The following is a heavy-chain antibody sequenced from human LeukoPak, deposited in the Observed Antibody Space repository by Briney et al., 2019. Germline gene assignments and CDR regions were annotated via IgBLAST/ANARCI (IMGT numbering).Heavy chain of an antibody. CDR2: IYYSGST. CDR3: ARVNSSGYYPLDAFDI. J-gene: IGHJ3*02. CDR1: GGSISSGGYY. V-gene: IGHV4-31*03. D-gene: IGHD3-22*01. Sequence: SETLSLTCTVSGGSISSGGYYWSWIRQHPGKGLEWIGYIYYSGSTYYNPSLKSRVTISVDTSKNQFSLKLSSVTAADTAVYYCARVNSSGYYPLDAFDIWGQGTMVTVSS.